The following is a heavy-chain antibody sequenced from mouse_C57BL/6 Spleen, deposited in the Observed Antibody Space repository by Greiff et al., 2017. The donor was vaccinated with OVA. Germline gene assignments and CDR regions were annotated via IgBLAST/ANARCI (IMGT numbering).Heavy chain of an antibody. V-gene: IGHV1-69*01. CDR1: GYTFTSYW. Sequence: QVQLQQPGAELVMPGASVKLSCKASGYTFTSYWMHWVKQRPGQGLEWMGDIDPSDSYTNYNQKFKGKSTLTVDKSSSTAYMQLSSLTSEDSAVYDCGRRSDFDYWGQGTTLTVSS. CDR3: GRRSDFDY. J-gene: IGHJ2*01. CDR2: IDPSDSYT. D-gene: IGHD6-1*01.